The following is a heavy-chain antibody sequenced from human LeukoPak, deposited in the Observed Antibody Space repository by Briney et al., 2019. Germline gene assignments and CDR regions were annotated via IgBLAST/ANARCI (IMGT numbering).Heavy chain of an antibody. CDR2: INTDESST. CDR1: GFTFSSYW. CDR3: ARREGSSGWYTFDY. D-gene: IGHD6-19*01. J-gene: IGHJ4*02. Sequence: GGSLRLSCAASGFTFSSYWMHWVRQAPGKGLVWISRINTDESSTSYADSVKGRFTISRDNAKNSLYLQMSSLRAEDTAVYYCARREGSSGWYTFDYWGQGTLVTVSS. V-gene: IGHV3-74*01.